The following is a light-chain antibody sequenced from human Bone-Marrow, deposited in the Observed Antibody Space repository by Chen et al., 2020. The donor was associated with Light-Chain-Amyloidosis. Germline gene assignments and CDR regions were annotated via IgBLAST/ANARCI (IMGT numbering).Light chain of an antibody. CDR1: NIGSTS. V-gene: IGLV3-21*02. CDR3: QVWDRSSDRPV. CDR2: DDS. Sequence: SYVLTQPSSVSVAPGQTATIACGGNNIGSTSVHWYQQPPGQAPLLVVYDDSDRPSGIPERLSGSNSGNTATLTISRVEAGYEADYCCQVWDRSSDRPVFGGGTKLTVL. J-gene: IGLJ3*02.